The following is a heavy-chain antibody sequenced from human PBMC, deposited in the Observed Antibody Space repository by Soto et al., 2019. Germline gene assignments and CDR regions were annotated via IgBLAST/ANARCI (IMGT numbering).Heavy chain of an antibody. CDR3: ARDLYSYASGDAFDI. CDR1: GFTFSSYS. Sequence: GGSLRLSCAASGFTFSSYSMNWVRQAPGKGLEWVSSISSSSSYIYYADSVKGRFTISRDNAKNSLYLQMNSLRAEDTAVYYCARDLYSYASGDAFDIWGQGTMVTVSS. D-gene: IGHD5-18*01. J-gene: IGHJ3*02. V-gene: IGHV3-21*01. CDR2: ISSSSSYI.